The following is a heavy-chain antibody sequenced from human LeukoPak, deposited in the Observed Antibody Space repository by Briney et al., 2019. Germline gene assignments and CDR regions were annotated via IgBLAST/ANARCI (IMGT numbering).Heavy chain of an antibody. CDR3: AKAGVISGWDY. J-gene: IGHJ4*02. CDR2: IGEEKSGSWT. V-gene: IGHV3-23*01. CDR1: GFTFSNYP. Sequence: GSLELSCAASGFTFSNYPMGWGRQAPGKGVEGLSAIGEEKSGSWTKSADSVKGRFTISRDNSENTLYLQMDSLTVEDTAVYYCAKAGVISGWDYWGQGVLVTVSS. D-gene: IGHD3-3*02.